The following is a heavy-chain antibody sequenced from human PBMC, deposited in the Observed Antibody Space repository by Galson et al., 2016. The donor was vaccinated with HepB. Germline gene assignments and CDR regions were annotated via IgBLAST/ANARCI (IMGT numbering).Heavy chain of an antibody. CDR3: ARDSFGHCTIRTCDDFDN. V-gene: IGHV4-4*07. D-gene: IGHD2-2*03. J-gene: IGHJ4*01. Sequence: SETLSLTCSVSGASVSDYYWSWIRQSAGKGLEWVGRFYITGTTNYNPSLRSRVAMSVDTSANVFSLKLVSVTAADTAIYYCARDSFGHCTIRTCDDFDNWGHGTLVTVSS. CDR2: FYITGTT. CDR1: GASVSDYY.